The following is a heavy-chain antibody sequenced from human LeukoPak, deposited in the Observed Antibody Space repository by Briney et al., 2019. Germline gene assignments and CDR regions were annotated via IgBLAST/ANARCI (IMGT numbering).Heavy chain of an antibody. Sequence: GGSLRLSCAASGFTFSSYAMHWVRQAPGKGLEWVAVISYDGSNKYYADSVKGRFTISRDNAKNSLYLQMNSLRAEDTAVYYCAPTRIAAAWGQGTLVTVSS. V-gene: IGHV3-30-3*01. CDR1: GFTFSSYA. D-gene: IGHD6-13*01. CDR2: ISYDGSNK. CDR3: APTRIAAA. J-gene: IGHJ5*02.